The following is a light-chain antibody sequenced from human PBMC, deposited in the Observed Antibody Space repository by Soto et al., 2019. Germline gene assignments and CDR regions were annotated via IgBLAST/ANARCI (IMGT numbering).Light chain of an antibody. Sequence: DIQMTQSPSSLSASVGDRVTITCRASQGISNYLAWYQQIPGKVPKLLISAASTLQSGVPSRFSCSGSGTDFTLTISSLQPDDVATYYCQKYTNVPAFGGGTKVEIK. V-gene: IGKV1-27*01. CDR2: AAS. CDR3: QKYTNVPA. CDR1: QGISNY. J-gene: IGKJ4*01.